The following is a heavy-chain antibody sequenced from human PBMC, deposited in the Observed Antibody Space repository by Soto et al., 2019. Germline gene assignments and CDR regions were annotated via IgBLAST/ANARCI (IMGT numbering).Heavy chain of an antibody. CDR2: IYYSGST. J-gene: IGHJ6*03. D-gene: IGHD4-17*01. CDR3: ARTSLTTPGYYYFYMVV. Sequence: SETLSITCTVSGGSISRYYWSWIRQTPGKGLEWIGYIYYSGSTNYNPSLKSRVTISVDTSKNQFSLKLSSVTAADTAVYYCARTSLTTPGYYYFYMVVWCKGIAVTVS. V-gene: IGHV4-59*01. CDR1: GGSISRYY.